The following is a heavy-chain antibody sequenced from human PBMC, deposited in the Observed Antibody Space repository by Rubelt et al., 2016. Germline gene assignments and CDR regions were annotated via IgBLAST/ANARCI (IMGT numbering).Heavy chain of an antibody. CDR1: GGSISSSSYY. CDR2: IYYSGST. D-gene: IGHD2-2*01. J-gene: IGHJ5*02. CDR3: ASVKKDIVVVVDP. Sequence: QLQLQESGPGLVKPSETLSLTCTVSGGSISSSSYYWGWIRQPPGKGLEWIGSIYYSGSTYYNPSLKGRVTISVDTAKNQFALKLSSVTAADTAVYYCASVKKDIVVVVDPWGQGTLVTVSS. V-gene: IGHV4-39*01.